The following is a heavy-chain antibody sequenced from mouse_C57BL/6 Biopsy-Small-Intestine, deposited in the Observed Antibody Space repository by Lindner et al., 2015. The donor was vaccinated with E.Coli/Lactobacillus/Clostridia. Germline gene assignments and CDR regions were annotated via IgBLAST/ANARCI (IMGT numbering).Heavy chain of an antibody. V-gene: IGHV1-69*02. J-gene: IGHJ4*01. CDR3: ARSPRLVRAMDY. D-gene: IGHD1-1*01. CDR2: IDPPIVY. Sequence: VQLQESGAELVKPGASVKLSCKASGYTFTSYWMHWMKQRPGQGLEWIGEIDPPIVYFYNQKFRGKATLTVDKSSSTAYIQLSSLTFEDSAVYYCARSPRLVRAMDYWGQGASVTVSS. CDR1: GYTFTSYW.